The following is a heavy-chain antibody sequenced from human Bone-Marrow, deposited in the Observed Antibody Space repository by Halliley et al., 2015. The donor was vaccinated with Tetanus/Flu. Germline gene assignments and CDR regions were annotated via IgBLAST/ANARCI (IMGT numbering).Heavy chain of an antibody. CDR2: ISSSSTYI. D-gene: IGHD2-2*01. Sequence: SISSSSTYIGYAESVKGRFTISRDNAKNSLYLQMNSLRGEDTAVYYCARDKVVPGGLRYYGLDVWGQGTTVTVSS. V-gene: IGHV3-21*01. J-gene: IGHJ6*02. CDR3: ARDKVVPGGLRYYGLDV.